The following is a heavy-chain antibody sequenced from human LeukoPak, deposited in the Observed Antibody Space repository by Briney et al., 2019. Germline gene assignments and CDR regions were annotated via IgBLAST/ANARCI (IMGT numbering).Heavy chain of an antibody. CDR1: GGSIRSGGYY. CDR2: IYYSGST. CDR3: AREEGGGRGYSYYYYYYMDV. V-gene: IGHV4-31*03. J-gene: IGHJ6*03. Sequence: SETLSLTCTVSGGSIRSGGYYWSWIRQHPGKGLEWIGYIYYSGSTYYNPSLKSRVTISVDTSKNQFSLKLSSVTAADTAVYYCAREEGGGRGYSYYYYYYMDVWGKGTTVTVSS. D-gene: IGHD5-18*01.